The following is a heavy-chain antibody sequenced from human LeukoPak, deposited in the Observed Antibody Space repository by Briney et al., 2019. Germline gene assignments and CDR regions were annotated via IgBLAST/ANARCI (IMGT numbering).Heavy chain of an antibody. V-gene: IGHV4-61*02. CDR1: GGSISSGSYY. D-gene: IGHD2-15*01. CDR3: ARVLGSYCSGGSCPFDY. CDR2: IYTSGST. J-gene: IGHJ4*02. Sequence: SETLSLTCTVSGGSISSGSYYWSWIRQPAGKGLEWIGRIYTSGSTNYNPSLKSRVTISVDTSKNQFSLKLSSVTAADTAVYYCARVLGSYCSGGSCPFDYWGQGTLVTVSS.